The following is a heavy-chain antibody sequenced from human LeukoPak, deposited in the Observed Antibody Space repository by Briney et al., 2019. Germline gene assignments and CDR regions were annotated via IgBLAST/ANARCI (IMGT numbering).Heavy chain of an antibody. V-gene: IGHV3-21*01. J-gene: IGHJ4*02. CDR2: ISSSSSYI. D-gene: IGHD6-13*01. CDR1: GFTFSSYS. Sequence: GGSLRLSCAASGFTFSSYSMNWVRHAPGKGLELVSSISSSSSYIYYADSVKGRFTISRDNAKNSLYLQMNSLRAEDTAVYYCARDSRSSSWSPDYWGQGTLVTVSS. CDR3: ARDSRSSSWSPDY.